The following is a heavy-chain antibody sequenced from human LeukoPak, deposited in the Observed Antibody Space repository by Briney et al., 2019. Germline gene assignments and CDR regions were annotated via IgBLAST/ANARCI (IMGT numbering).Heavy chain of an antibody. D-gene: IGHD3-22*01. CDR3: ARKGSSYDSSGTDAFDI. CDR1: GGTFSSYA. V-gene: IGHV1-69*04. CDR2: IIPILGIA. J-gene: IGHJ3*02. Sequence: ASVKVSCKASGGTFSSYAISWVRQAPGQGLEWMGRIIPILGIANYAQKFQGRVTITADKSTSTAYMELSSLRSEDTAVYYCARKGSSYDSSGTDAFDIWGQGTMVTVSS.